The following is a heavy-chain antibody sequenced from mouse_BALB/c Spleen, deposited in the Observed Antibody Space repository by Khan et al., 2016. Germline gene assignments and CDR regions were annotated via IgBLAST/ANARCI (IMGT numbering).Heavy chain of an antibody. V-gene: IGHV1-20*02. D-gene: IGHD2-4*01. CDR2: ISPYNGDT. J-gene: IGHJ3*01. CDR1: DYSFTAYF. CDR3: ASSGDYGTFAY. Sequence: VQLQQSGPELVKPGASVKISCKASDYSFTAYFMNWVMQSHGKSLEWIGRISPYNGDTFYNQKFKGKATLTVDKSSSKVHMELRSLASEDSAVYYCASSGDYGTFAYWGQGTLVTVSA.